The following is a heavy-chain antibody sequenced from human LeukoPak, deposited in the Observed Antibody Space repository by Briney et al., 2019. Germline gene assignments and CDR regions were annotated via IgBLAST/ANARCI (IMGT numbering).Heavy chain of an antibody. CDR3: AREHDYGDY. CDR2: IYNSGNP. Sequence: SETLSLTCTVSGGSISSSGYYWGWIRQPPGKGLEWIGNIYNSGNPYYNPSLKSRVTISIDTSKNQFSLRLSSVTAADTVVYYCAREHDYGDYWGQGTLVTVSS. CDR1: GGSISSSGYY. V-gene: IGHV4-39*07. J-gene: IGHJ4*02.